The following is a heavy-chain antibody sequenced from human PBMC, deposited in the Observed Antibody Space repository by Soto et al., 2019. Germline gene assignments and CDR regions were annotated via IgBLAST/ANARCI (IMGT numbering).Heavy chain of an antibody. CDR1: GFTFSDYY. J-gene: IGHJ4*02. Sequence: GGSLRLSCAASGFTFSDYYMSWIRQAPGKGLEWVSYISDRGDTTHYADSVKGRFTISRDTSKNTLYLQLNALRADDTAVYYCAKDKPGTTSFDYWGQGTLVTVSS. CDR2: ISDRGDTT. V-gene: IGHV3-11*01. CDR3: AKDKPGTTSFDY. D-gene: IGHD1-1*01.